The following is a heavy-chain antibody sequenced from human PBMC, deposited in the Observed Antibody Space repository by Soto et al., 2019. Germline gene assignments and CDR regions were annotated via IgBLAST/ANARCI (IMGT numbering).Heavy chain of an antibody. CDR3: AKVRRAGGISAFYFDH. V-gene: IGHV3-23*01. CDR2: ISATGGGT. Sequence: GGSLRLSCAASGFKFSNYAMSWVRQAPGKGLEWVSLISATGGGTYYADSVKGRFTISRDNSHNTLYLQVHSLTAEDTAVYYCAKVRRAGGISAFYFDHWGEGVQGTGS. D-gene: IGHD3-16*01. CDR1: GFKFSNYA. J-gene: IGHJ5*02.